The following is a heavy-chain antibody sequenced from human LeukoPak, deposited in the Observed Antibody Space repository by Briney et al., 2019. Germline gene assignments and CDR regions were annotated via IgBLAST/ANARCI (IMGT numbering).Heavy chain of an antibody. Sequence: SSLKVSCKASGGTFSSYAISCVPQAPGQGLGWMGGIIPIFGTANYAQKFQGRVTITADESTSTAYMELSSLRSEDTAVYYCARKFLYGDSWFDPWGQGTLVTVSS. CDR2: IIPIFGTA. CDR3: ARKFLYGDSWFDP. J-gene: IGHJ5*02. D-gene: IGHD3-10*01. CDR1: GGTFSSYA. V-gene: IGHV1-69*01.